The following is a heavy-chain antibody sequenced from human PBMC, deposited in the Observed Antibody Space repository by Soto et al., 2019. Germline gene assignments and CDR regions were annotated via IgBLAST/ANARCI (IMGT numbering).Heavy chain of an antibody. V-gene: IGHV3-30-3*01. J-gene: IGHJ4*02. D-gene: IGHD5-12*01. Sequence: QVQLVESGGGVVQPGRSLRLSYAASGFTFSDYTMHWVRQAPGKELEWVALMSSDGGNTHYTDSVKGRFTISRDNSKNTLYLQMDSLRPEDTTVYYCARDYGDGYYYFDLWGQGTLVTVSS. CDR1: GFTFSDYT. CDR3: ARDYGDGYYYFDL. CDR2: MSSDGGNT.